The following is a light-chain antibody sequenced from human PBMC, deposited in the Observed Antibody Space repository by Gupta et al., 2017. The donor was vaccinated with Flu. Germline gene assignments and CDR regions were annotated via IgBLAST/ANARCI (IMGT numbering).Light chain of an antibody. V-gene: IGKV3-15*01. CDR2: GAS. J-gene: IGKJ1*01. CDR1: HSVSIH. CDR3: QQYDDGPLT. Sequence: GARATLSCRASHSVSIHLAWYHQKPGQAPRLLIYGASTRAPGFPDRFSGSGSGTEFTLTITSLQSEDVCIYYCQQYDDGPLTFGQGSKVEIK.